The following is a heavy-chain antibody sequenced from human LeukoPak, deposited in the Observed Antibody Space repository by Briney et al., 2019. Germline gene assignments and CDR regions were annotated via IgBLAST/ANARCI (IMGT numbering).Heavy chain of an antibody. Sequence: SVKVSCKASGGTFSSYAISWVRQAPGQGLEWMGRIIPILGIANYAQKFQGRVTITADKSTSTAYMELSSLRPEDTAVYYCAVRGYSYGTGYFDYWGQGTLVTVSS. CDR2: IIPILGIA. CDR3: AVRGYSYGTGYFDY. V-gene: IGHV1-69*04. J-gene: IGHJ4*02. D-gene: IGHD5-18*01. CDR1: GGTFSSYA.